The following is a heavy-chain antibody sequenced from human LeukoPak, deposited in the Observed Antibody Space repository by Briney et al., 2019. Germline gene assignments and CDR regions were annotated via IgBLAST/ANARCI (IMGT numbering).Heavy chain of an antibody. CDR3: ARGKADAFDI. V-gene: IGHV3-30*02. D-gene: IGHD3-16*01. J-gene: IGHJ3*02. CDR1: GFTFSSYG. Sequence: GGSLRLSCAASGFTFSSYGMHWVRQAPGKGLEWVAFIRYDGSNKYYADSEKGRFTISRDNSKNTLYLQMNSLRAEDTAVYYCARGKADAFDIWGQGTMVTVSS. CDR2: IRYDGSNK.